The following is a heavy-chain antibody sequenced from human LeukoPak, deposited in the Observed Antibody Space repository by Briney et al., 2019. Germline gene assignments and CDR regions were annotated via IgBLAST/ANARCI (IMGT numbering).Heavy chain of an antibody. V-gene: IGHV3-66*01. CDR1: GFTVSSNY. CDR3: ARDLLLYFGEVTMAFDY. J-gene: IGHJ4*02. CDR2: IYSGGST. Sequence: GGSLRLSCAASGFTVSSNYMSWVRQAPGKGLEWVSFIYSGGSTYYADSVKGRFTISRDNSKNTLYLQMNSLRAVDTAVYYCARDLLLYFGEVTMAFDYWGLGTLVTVSS. D-gene: IGHD3-10*01.